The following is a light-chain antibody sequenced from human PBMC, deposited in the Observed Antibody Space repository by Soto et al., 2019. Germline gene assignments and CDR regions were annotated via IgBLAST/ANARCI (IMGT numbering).Light chain of an antibody. Sequence: EVVLTQSPATLSLSPGERATLSCGASQTVRSDYVAWYHQAPGLAPRLLIHYASHRAPGIPDRFGGSGSGTDFTLTISGLEPEDSGMYYCQQYGSLPMSTFGQGTRLEIK. CDR3: QQYGSLPMST. J-gene: IGKJ5*01. CDR1: QTVRSDY. V-gene: IGKV3D-20*01. CDR2: YAS.